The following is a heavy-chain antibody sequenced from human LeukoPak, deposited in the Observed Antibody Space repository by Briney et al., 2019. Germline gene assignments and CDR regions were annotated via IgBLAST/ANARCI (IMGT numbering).Heavy chain of an antibody. Sequence: GGSLRLSCAASGFTVSSNYMSWVRQAPGKGLEWVSVIYSGGSTYYADSVKGRFTISRDNSKNTLYLQMNSLRAEDTAVYYCARYQPVRGVIGYWGQGTLVTVSS. D-gene: IGHD3-10*01. J-gene: IGHJ4*02. CDR1: GFTVSSNY. CDR3: ARYQPVRGVIGY. CDR2: IYSGGST. V-gene: IGHV3-53*01.